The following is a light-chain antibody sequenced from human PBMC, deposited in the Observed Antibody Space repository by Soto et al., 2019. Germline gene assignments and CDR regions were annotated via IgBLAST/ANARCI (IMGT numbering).Light chain of an antibody. Sequence: QSALTQPLSVSGSPGQSVTISCTGTSSDVGGYNYVSWYQQHPGKAPKLMIYDVSKRPSWVPDRFSGSKSGNTASLTISGLQAEDEADYFCCSYAGSYTFVFGTGTKVTVL. CDR3: CSYAGSYTFV. V-gene: IGLV2-11*01. J-gene: IGLJ1*01. CDR2: DVS. CDR1: SSDVGGYNY.